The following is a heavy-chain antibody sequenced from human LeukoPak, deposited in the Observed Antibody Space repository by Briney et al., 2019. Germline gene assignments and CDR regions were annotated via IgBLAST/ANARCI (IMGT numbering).Heavy chain of an antibody. D-gene: IGHD6-19*01. Sequence: ASVKVSCKVSGYTLTELSMHWVRQAPGRGLEWMGGFDPEDGETIYAQKFQGRVTMTEDTSTDTAYMELSSLRSEDTAVYYCATAKWLVRNYFDYWGQGTLVTVSS. CDR3: ATAKWLVRNYFDY. V-gene: IGHV1-24*01. J-gene: IGHJ4*02. CDR1: GYTLTELS. CDR2: FDPEDGET.